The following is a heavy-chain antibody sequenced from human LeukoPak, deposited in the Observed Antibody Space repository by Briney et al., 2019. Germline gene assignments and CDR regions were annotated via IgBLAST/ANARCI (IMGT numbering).Heavy chain of an antibody. CDR2: IYHSGRT. J-gene: IGHJ4*02. Sequence: SETLSLTCAVSGVSLSSSNWWGRVRQPPGEGLGWLGAIYHSGRTHYNPSLKSRVTISVDQSKHQLSLELRAVTAAGTAVYYCARGRTGGHSYGYYFDYWGQGTLVTVSS. CDR3: ARGRTGGHSYGYYFDY. V-gene: IGHV4-4*02. D-gene: IGHD5-18*01. CDR1: GVSLSSSNW.